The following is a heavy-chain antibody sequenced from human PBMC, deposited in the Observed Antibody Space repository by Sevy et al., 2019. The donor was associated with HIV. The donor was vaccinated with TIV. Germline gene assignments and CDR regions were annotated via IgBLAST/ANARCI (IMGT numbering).Heavy chain of an antibody. D-gene: IGHD3-3*01. CDR1: GFTFSSYE. CDR3: ARDFRHDYDFWSGYFDY. CDR2: ISSSGSTI. Sequence: GGSLRLSCAASGFTFSSYEMNWVRQAPGKGLEWASYISSSGSTIYYADSVKGRFTISRDNAKNSLYLQMNSLRAEDTAVYYCARDFRHDYDFWSGYFDYWGQGTLVTVSS. V-gene: IGHV3-48*03. J-gene: IGHJ4*02.